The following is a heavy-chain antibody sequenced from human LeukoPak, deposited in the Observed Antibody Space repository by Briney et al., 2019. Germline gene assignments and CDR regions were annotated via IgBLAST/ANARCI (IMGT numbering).Heavy chain of an antibody. CDR2: ISAYNGNT. Sequence: GASVKVSCKASGYTFTSYGISWVRQAPGQGLEWMGWISAYNGNTHYAQKLQGRVTMTTDTFTSTAYMKLRSLRSDATAVYYCARKTPKDTAMVGPYYNYYMDVWSKGTTVTVSS. V-gene: IGHV1-18*01. D-gene: IGHD5-18*01. CDR3: ARKTPKDTAMVGPYYNYYMDV. CDR1: GYTFTSYG. J-gene: IGHJ6*03.